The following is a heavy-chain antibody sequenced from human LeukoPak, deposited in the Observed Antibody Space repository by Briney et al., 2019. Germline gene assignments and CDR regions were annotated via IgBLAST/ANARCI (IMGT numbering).Heavy chain of an antibody. CDR3: AREGSTYYYYGMDV. Sequence: GGSLRLSCAASGFTFSSYWMSWVRQAPGKGLEWVANIKQDGSEKYYVDSVKGRFTISRDNAKNSLYLQMNSLRAEDTAVYYCAREGSTYYYYGMDVWGQGTTVTVSS. D-gene: IGHD1-26*01. CDR1: GFTFSSYW. CDR2: IKQDGSEK. V-gene: IGHV3-7*01. J-gene: IGHJ6*02.